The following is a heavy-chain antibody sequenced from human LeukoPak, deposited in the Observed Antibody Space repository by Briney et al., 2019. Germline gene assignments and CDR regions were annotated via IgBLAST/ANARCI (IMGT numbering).Heavy chain of an antibody. Sequence: PGGSLRLSCAVSEFTVSSTYMSWVRQAPGKGLEWVSLMYSFGNTYYADSVKGRFTISRDNSKNTLYLQMNSLRAEDTALYYCARGKPVTGTPDYYSYGMDVWGQGTRVTVSS. CDR3: ARGKPVTGTPDYYSYGMDV. J-gene: IGHJ6*02. CDR2: MYSFGNT. V-gene: IGHV3-53*01. D-gene: IGHD1-20*01. CDR1: EFTVSSTY.